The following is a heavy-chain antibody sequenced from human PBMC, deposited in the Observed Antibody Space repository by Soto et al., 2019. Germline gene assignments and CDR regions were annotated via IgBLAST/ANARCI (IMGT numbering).Heavy chain of an antibody. D-gene: IGHD4-17*01. J-gene: IGHJ4*02. CDR3: AKGSDYGDYLYYFDY. CDR1: GFTFSSYG. V-gene: IGHV3-30*18. CDR2: ISYDGSNK. Sequence: GGSLRLSCAASGFTFSSYGMHWVRQAPGKGLEWVAVISYDGSNKYYADSVKGRFTISRDNSKNTLYLQMNSLRAEDTAVYYCAKGSDYGDYLYYFDYWGQGTPVTVSS.